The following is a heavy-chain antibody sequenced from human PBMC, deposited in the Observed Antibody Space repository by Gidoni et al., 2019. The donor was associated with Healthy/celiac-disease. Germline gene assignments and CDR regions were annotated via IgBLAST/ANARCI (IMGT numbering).Heavy chain of an antibody. J-gene: IGHJ5*02. Sequence: EVQLAQSGAELKQTGESLQISCKGSGYSFTSYWLGWVRQMPGKGLEWMGIIYPGDTNTRYSPSFQGQVTISADKSISTAYLQWSSLKATDTAKYYCARHGDPYEFWSGEAWFDPWGQGTLVTVSS. V-gene: IGHV5-51*01. CDR3: ARHGDPYEFWSGEAWFDP. CDR1: GYSFTSYW. CDR2: IYPGDTNT. D-gene: IGHD3-3*01.